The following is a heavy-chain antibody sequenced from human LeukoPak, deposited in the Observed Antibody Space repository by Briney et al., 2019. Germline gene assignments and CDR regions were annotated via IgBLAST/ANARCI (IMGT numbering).Heavy chain of an antibody. D-gene: IGHD1-7*01. CDR3: TTDRKELENH. CDR2: IRANAEGWTA. Sequence: GGSLRLSCAGSGFSFSSAWMTWVRQAPGKGLEWVGRIRANAEGWTADYDAPVKGRFTISRDNSENTLYLQMSSLKIEDTATYYCTTDRKELENHWGQGTLVTVSS. V-gene: IGHV3-15*01. CDR1: GFSFSSAW. J-gene: IGHJ5*02.